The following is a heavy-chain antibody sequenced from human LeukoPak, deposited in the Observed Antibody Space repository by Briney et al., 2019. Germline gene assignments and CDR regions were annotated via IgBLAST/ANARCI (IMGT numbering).Heavy chain of an antibody. CDR1: GGSISSSSYY. CDR3: ARPRDDYGDYGDWYFDL. Sequence: PSETLSLTCTVSGGSISSSSYYWGWIRQPPGKGLEWIGSIYYSGSTYYNPSLKSRVAISVDTSKNQFSLKLSSVTAADTAVYYCARPRDDYGDYGDWYFDLWGRGTLVTVSS. J-gene: IGHJ2*01. D-gene: IGHD4-17*01. CDR2: IYYSGST. V-gene: IGHV4-39*01.